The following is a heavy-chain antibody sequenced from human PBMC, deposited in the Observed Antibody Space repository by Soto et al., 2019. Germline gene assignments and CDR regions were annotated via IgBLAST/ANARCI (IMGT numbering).Heavy chain of an antibody. V-gene: IGHV3-9*01. CDR2: ISWNSGSI. D-gene: IGHD3-10*01. J-gene: IGHJ4*02. CDR3: AKGTTYGSGSFNY. Sequence: EVQLVESGGGLVQPGRSLRLSCAASGFTFDDYAMHWVRQAPGKGLEWVSGISWNSGSIGYADSVKGRFTISRDNAKNSLYLQMNSLIAEDTALYYCAKGTTYGSGSFNYWGQGTLVTVSS. CDR1: GFTFDDYA.